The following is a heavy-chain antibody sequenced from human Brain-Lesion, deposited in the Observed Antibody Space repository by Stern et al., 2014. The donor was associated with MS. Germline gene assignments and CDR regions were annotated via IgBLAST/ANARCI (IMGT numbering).Heavy chain of an antibody. CDR1: GASISNTQW. J-gene: IGHJ6*02. V-gene: IGHV4-4*02. Sequence: QVQLQESGPGLVKPSGTLSLTCAVSGASISNTQWWTWVRQSPGKGLEWIGEIYQSGSANYNPPLRSRVTISVDRSKNSFSLKLNSVTAADTAVYYCARDPRRGGLSGYYHGMDVWGQGTTVTVSS. CDR3: ARDPRRGGLSGYYHGMDV. CDR2: IYQSGSA. D-gene: IGHD3-10*01.